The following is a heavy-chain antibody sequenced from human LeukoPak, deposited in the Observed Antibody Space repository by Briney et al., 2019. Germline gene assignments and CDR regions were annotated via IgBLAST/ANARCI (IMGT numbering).Heavy chain of an antibody. Sequence: GGSLRLSCAVSGLTFSSYAMGWVRQAPGKGLEWVSGISASGGSTYYADYVKGRFTISRDSSKNTLYLQMNSLRAEDTAVYFCAKGSYGYVLYFDSWGQGALVTVSS. CDR3: AKGSYGYVLYFDS. J-gene: IGHJ4*02. CDR1: GLTFSSYA. V-gene: IGHV3-23*01. D-gene: IGHD5-18*01. CDR2: ISASGGST.